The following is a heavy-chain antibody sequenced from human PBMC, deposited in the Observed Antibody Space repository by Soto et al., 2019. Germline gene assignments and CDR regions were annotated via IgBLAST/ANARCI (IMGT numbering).Heavy chain of an antibody. V-gene: IGHV3-15*01. D-gene: IGHD3-3*01. Sequence: PGGSLRLSCAASGFTFSNAWMSWVRQAPGKWLEWVGRIKSKTDGGTTDYAAPVKGRFTISRDDSKNTLYLQMNSLKTEDTAVYYCAKSESEWHRWDYGMDVWGQGTTVTVSS. J-gene: IGHJ6*02. CDR2: IKSKTDGGTT. CDR3: AKSESEWHRWDYGMDV. CDR1: GFTFSNAW.